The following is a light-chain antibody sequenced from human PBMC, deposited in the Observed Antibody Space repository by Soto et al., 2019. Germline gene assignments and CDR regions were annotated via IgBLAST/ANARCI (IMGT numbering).Light chain of an antibody. CDR3: PPNSSFPIP. Sequence: DIVMTQSPESLSVSLGETATSNCKSSQNLVSDSNTTAHLVWYQQKPGQPPKMLISWASTRESGVPDRFLGGGSGTDVTLHTGILQADHVAVYYCPPNSSFPIPFGPGTKVD. J-gene: IGKJ3*01. CDR1: QNLVSDSNTTAH. CDR2: WAS. V-gene: IGKV4-1*01.